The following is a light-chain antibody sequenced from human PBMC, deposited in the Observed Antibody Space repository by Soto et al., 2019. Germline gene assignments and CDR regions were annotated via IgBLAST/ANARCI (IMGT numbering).Light chain of an antibody. CDR1: QSLLHSNGYNY. J-gene: IGKJ1*01. CDR3: MQALQTPS. CDR2: LGS. Sequence: DIVMTQSPLSLPVTPGEPASISCRSSQSLLHSNGYNYLDWYLQKPGQSPQLLIYLGSNRASGVPDRFSGSGSGTDFTLKISRVEAEDVGVYYCMQALQTPSFSQGTKV. V-gene: IGKV2-28*01.